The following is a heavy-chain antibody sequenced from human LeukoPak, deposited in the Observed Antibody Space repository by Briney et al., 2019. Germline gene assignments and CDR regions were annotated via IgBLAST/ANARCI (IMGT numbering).Heavy chain of an antibody. CDR2: IKQDGSEK. Sequence: GGSLRLSCAASGFTFSSYWMSWVRQAPGKGLEWVANIKQDGSEKYYVDSVKGRFTISRDNAKNSLYLQMNSLRAEDTAVYYCARGGSGSFYYYYYGMDVWGQGTTVTVSS. CDR3: ARGGSGSFYYYYYGMDV. D-gene: IGHD3-10*01. J-gene: IGHJ6*02. V-gene: IGHV3-7*04. CDR1: GFTFSSYW.